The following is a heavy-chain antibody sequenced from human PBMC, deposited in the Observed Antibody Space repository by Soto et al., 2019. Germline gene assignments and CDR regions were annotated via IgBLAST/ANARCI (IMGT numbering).Heavy chain of an antibody. V-gene: IGHV4-31*03. Sequence: QVQLQESGPGLVKPSQTLSLTCTVSGGSITSGGYFWSWIRQHPGKGLEWIGYIYHSGSTFYNPSLQSRVALSVDTSKSQFCLKLNSVTAADTAVYYCARGRLGQLSLTSSFDYWGQGTLVTVFS. D-gene: IGHD3-16*02. J-gene: IGHJ4*02. CDR1: GGSITSGGYF. CDR3: ARGRLGQLSLTSSFDY. CDR2: IYHSGST.